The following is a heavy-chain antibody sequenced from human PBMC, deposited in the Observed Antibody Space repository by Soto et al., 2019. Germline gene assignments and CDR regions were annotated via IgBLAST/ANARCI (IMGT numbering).Heavy chain of an antibody. D-gene: IGHD6-6*01. CDR3: ARDFRYSSSSSGMDV. V-gene: IGHV3-33*01. Sequence: QVQLVESGGGVVQPGRSLRLSCAASEFTFSSYGMHWVRQAPGKGLEWVAVIWYDGSNKYYADSVKGRFTISRDNSKNTLYLQMNSLRAEDTAVYYCARDFRYSSSSSGMDVWGQGTTVTVSS. CDR1: EFTFSSYG. CDR2: IWYDGSNK. J-gene: IGHJ6*02.